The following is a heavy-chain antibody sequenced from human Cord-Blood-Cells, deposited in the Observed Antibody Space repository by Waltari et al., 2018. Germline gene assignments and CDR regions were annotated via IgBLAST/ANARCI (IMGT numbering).Heavy chain of an antibody. D-gene: IGHD2-2*01. CDR3: ARPAPGYCSSTSCYDAFDI. Sequence: QVQLVQSGAEVQKPGASVKVSCKASGYTFTSYDINWVRQATGQGLERMGWMNPNSGNTGYAQKFQGRVTITRNTSISTAYMELSSLRSEDTAVYYCARPAPGYCSSTSCYDAFDIWGQGTMVTVSS. CDR1: GYTFTSYD. V-gene: IGHV1-8*03. CDR2: MNPNSGNT. J-gene: IGHJ3*02.